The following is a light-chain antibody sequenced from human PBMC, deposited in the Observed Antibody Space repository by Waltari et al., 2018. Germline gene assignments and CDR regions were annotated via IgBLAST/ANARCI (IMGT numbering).Light chain of an antibody. Sequence: QSALTQPASVSGSPGQSITIPCTGTSSDVGNFNLVSWYQQHPGKVPKLILSAVSKRPSGVSNHFSGSKSGNTASLTIAGLRAEDEADYYCCSYAGSRTYVFGTGTKVTVL. V-gene: IGLV2-23*02. CDR1: SSDVGNFNL. CDR3: CSYAGSRTYV. J-gene: IGLJ1*01. CDR2: AVS.